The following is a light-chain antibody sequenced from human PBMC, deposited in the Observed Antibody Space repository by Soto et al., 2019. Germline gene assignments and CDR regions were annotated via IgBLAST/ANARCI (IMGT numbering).Light chain of an antibody. V-gene: IGLV1-40*01. J-gene: IGLJ2*01. CDR1: SSNIGAGYD. CDR3: QSYDSSLSGSVV. Sequence: QSVLTQPPSVSGAPGQRVTISCTGSSSNIGAGYDVHWYQQLPGTAPKLLIYGNSNRPSGVPDRFSGSKSGTSASLAITGLQAEDEADYGCQSYDSSLSGSVVFGGGTKLTVL. CDR2: GNS.